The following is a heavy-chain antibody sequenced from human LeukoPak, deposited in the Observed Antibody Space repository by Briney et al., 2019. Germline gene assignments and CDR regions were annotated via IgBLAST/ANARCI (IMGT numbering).Heavy chain of an antibody. D-gene: IGHD5-24*01. V-gene: IGHV1-69-2*01. CDR1: GYTSTDYD. CDR3: ATTRMATAPFDY. J-gene: IGHJ4*02. CDR2: VDPEDGET. Sequence: ASVKVSCKVSGYTSTDYDMHWVQQAPGKGLDWMGLVDPEDGETIYAEKFQGRVTITADTSTDTAYMELSSLRSEDTAVYYCATTRMATAPFDYWGQGTLVTVSS.